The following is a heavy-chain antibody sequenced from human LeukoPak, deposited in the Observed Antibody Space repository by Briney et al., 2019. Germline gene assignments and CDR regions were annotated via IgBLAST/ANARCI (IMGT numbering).Heavy chain of an antibody. Sequence: PGGSLRLSCAVSGLTFSRYAINWVRQPPGKGLEWVSVIYSGGSTYYADSVKGRFTISRDNSKNTLYLQMNSLRAEDTAVYYCARDKTPLWFGELAPYYYYYYGMDVWGQGTTVTVSS. J-gene: IGHJ6*02. CDR2: IYSGGST. CDR3: ARDKTPLWFGELAPYYYYYYGMDV. V-gene: IGHV3-66*01. CDR1: GLTFSRYA. D-gene: IGHD3-10*01.